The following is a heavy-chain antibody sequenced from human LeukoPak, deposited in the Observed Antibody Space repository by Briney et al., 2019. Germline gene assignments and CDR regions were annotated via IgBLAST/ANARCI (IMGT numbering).Heavy chain of an antibody. Sequence: XXSXXCXVSGYSISSGYYWGWIRPPPGKGLEWIGSIYHSGSTYYNPSLKSRVTISVDTSKNQFSLKLSSVTAADTAVYYCAXGSSSWLLXXYFDYWGQGTLVTVSS. CDR2: IYHSGST. D-gene: IGHD6-13*01. CDR1: GYSISSGYY. J-gene: IGHJ4*02. CDR3: AXGSSSWLLXXYFDY. V-gene: IGHV4-38-2*01.